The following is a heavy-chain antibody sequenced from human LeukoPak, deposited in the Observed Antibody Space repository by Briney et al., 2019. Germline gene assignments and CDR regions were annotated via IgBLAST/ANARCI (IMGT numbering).Heavy chain of an antibody. CDR1: GGSISSSSYY. CDR3: ARQYTGIDY. J-gene: IGHJ4*02. V-gene: IGHV4-39*01. CDR2: IYYSGST. Sequence: SETLSLTCTVSGGSISSSSYYWGWIRQPPGKGLEWIGSIYYSGSTYYNPSLKSRVTISVDTSKNQFSLKLSSVPAADTAVYYCARQYTGIDYWGQGTLVTVSS. D-gene: IGHD2-2*02.